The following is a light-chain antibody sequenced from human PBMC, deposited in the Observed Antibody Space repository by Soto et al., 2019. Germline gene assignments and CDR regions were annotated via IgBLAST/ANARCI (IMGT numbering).Light chain of an antibody. V-gene: IGLV2-14*03. Sequence: QSVLTQPASVSGSPGQSVTISCTGTSSDVGGYNYVSWYQQLPGEAPKLFIYGVSNGPSGVPDRFSGSKSGDTASLTVSGFQAEDEADYYCSSSTDGGTYVLGSATKPTV. CDR3: SSSTDGGTYV. J-gene: IGLJ1*01. CDR1: SSDVGGYNY. CDR2: GVS.